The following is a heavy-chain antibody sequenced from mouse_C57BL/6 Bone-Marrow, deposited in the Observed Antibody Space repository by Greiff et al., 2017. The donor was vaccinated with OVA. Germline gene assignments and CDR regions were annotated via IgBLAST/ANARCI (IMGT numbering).Heavy chain of an antibody. CDR3: ARLDAMDY. CDR1: GFTFSDFY. J-gene: IGHJ4*01. CDR2: ISNGGGST. Sequence: EVMLVESGGGLVQPGGSLKLSCAASGFTFSDFYMSWIRQTPEKRLEWVAYISNGGGSTYYPDTVKGRFTISRDNAKNTLYLQMSRLKSEDTAMYYCARLDAMDYWGQGTSVTVSS. V-gene: IGHV5-12*01.